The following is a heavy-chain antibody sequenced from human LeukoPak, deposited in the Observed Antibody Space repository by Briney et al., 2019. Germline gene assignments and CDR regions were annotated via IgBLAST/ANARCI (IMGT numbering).Heavy chain of an antibody. CDR1: GYTFTGNY. J-gene: IGHJ4*02. Sequence: GASVRVSCKASGYTFTGNYMHWVRQAPGQGLEWIGWINPNSGGTNSAQKFQGRVTMTRDMSNSTAYMELSRLRSDDTAVYYCARGVYDNYFDYWGQGTLVTVSS. CDR2: INPNSGGT. D-gene: IGHD2-8*01. V-gene: IGHV1-2*02. CDR3: ARGVYDNYFDY.